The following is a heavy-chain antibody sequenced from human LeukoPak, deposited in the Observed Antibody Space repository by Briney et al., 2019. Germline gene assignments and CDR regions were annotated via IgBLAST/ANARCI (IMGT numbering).Heavy chain of an antibody. V-gene: IGHV6-1*01. CDR2: TYYRSKWYN. J-gene: IGHJ4*02. D-gene: IGHD1-26*01. Sequence: SQTLSLTFAISGDRVSSNSAAWNWIRPSPSRGLEWLGRTYYRSKWYNDYAVSVKSRITINPDTSKNQFSLQLNSVTAEDTAVYYCARGGTYLFDYWGQGTLVTVSS. CDR1: GDRVSSNSAA. CDR3: ARGGTYLFDY.